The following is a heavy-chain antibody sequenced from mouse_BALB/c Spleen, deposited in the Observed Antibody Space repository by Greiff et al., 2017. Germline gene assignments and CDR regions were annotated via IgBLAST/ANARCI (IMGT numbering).Heavy chain of an antibody. V-gene: IGHV1-7*01. CDR3: ARYVRYYFDY. Sequence: VHLVESGAELAKPGASVKMSCKASGYTFTSYWMHWVKQRPGQGLEWIGYINPSTGYTEYNQKFKDKATLTADKSSSTAYMQLSSLTSEDSAVYYCARYVRYYFDYWGQGTTLTVSS. CDR2: INPSTGYT. CDR1: GYTFTSYW. J-gene: IGHJ2*01.